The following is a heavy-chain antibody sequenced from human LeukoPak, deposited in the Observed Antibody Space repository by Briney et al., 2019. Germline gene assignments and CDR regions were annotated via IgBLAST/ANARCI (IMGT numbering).Heavy chain of an antibody. CDR3: ARDNDDFFLDY. D-gene: IGHD4-17*01. CDR2: IWYDGSNK. V-gene: IGHV3-33*08. J-gene: IGHJ4*02. Sequence: GGSLRLSCAASGFTFRNYGMHWVRQAPGKGLEWVAVIWYDGSNKYYADSVKGRFTISRDNSKNTLYLQMNSLRAEDTAVYYCARDNDDFFLDYWGQGTLVTVSS. CDR1: GFTFRNYG.